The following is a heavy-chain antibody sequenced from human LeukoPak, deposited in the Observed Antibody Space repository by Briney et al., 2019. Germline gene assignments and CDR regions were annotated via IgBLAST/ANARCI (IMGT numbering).Heavy chain of an antibody. J-gene: IGHJ4*02. D-gene: IGHD2-15*01. Sequence: SETLSLTCTVSGGSISSYYWSWIRQPAGKGLEWIGRIYTSGSTNYNPSLKSRVTMSVDTSKNQFSLKLSSVTAADTAVYYCARGEDVEGGYYFDYWGQGTLVTVSS. CDR3: ARGEDVEGGYYFDY. CDR1: GGSISSYY. V-gene: IGHV4-4*07. CDR2: IYTSGST.